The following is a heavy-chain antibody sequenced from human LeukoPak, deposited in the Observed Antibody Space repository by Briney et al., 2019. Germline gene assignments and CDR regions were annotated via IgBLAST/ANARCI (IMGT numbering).Heavy chain of an antibody. Sequence: ASVKVSCKASGCTFTGYYMHWVRQAPGQGLEWMGWINPNSGGTNYAQKFQGRVTVTRDKSISTTYMELSRLRSDDTAVYYCARGVYSYSTPFDYWGQGALVTVSS. CDR2: INPNSGGT. J-gene: IGHJ4*02. CDR3: ARGVYSYSTPFDY. V-gene: IGHV1-2*02. D-gene: IGHD2/OR15-2a*01. CDR1: GCTFTGYY.